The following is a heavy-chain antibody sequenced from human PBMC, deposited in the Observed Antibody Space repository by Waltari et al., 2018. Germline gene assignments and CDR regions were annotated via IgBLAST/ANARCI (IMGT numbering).Heavy chain of an antibody. J-gene: IGHJ6*03. Sequence: QVQLQQWGAGLLKPSETLSLTCAVYGGSFSGYYWSWIRQPPGKGLEWIGEINHSGSTNYNPALKSRVTISVDTSKNQFSLKLSSVTAADTAVYYCARVGTETPYQLLSSYYYYYMDVWGKGTTVTISS. CDR3: ARVGTETPYQLLSSYYYYYMDV. CDR1: GGSFSGYY. CDR2: INHSGST. D-gene: IGHD2-2*01. V-gene: IGHV4-34*01.